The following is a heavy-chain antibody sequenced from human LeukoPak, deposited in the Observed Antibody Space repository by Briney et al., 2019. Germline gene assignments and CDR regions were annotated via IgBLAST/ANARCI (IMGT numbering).Heavy chain of an antibody. CDR3: ARSGSQITNRGLN. CDR1: GYSFSSYW. Sequence: GEFLKISCEGSGYSFSSYWIGWVRQMPGKGLELMETIYPADSDTRDSPSFDGKVTISAVKSISTAYVQWSSLKASDTAKYYCARSGSQITNRGLNWGQGTLVTVSS. V-gene: IGHV5-51*01. CDR2: IYPADSDT. J-gene: IGHJ4*02. D-gene: IGHD3-10*01.